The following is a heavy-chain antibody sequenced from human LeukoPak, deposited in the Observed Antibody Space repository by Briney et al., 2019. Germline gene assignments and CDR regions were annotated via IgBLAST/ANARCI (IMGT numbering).Heavy chain of an antibody. CDR3: ARHSGGYSYGYPRPYYYGMDV. CDR2: IYYSGST. D-gene: IGHD5-18*01. Sequence: SETLSLTCTVSGGSISSYYWSWIRQPPGKGLEWIGYIYYSGSTNYNPSLTSRVTISADASKNQCSLKLSSVTAADTAVYYCARHSGGYSYGYPRPYYYGMDVWGQGTTVTVSS. CDR1: GGSISSYY. V-gene: IGHV4-59*08. J-gene: IGHJ6*02.